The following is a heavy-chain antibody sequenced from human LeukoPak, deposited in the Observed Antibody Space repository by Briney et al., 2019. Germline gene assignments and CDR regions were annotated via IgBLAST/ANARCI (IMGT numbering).Heavy chain of an antibody. CDR1: GFTFSSYW. D-gene: IGHD6-19*01. V-gene: IGHV3-7*01. CDR3: TGPIGVPSGLAY. J-gene: IGHJ4*02. Sequence: GGSLRLSCAASGFTFSSYWMSWVRQAPGKGLEWVANIKQDGTQKYYVDSVRGRFTISRDNAKNSLHLQINSLGAKDTAVYYCTGPIGVPSGLAYWGQGTLVTVSS. CDR2: IKQDGTQK.